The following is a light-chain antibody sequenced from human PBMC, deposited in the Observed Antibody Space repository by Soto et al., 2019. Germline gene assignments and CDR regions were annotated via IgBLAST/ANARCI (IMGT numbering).Light chain of an antibody. Sequence: EIVLTQSPGTLSLSPGERATLSCRASQSVSSSYLAWYQQKPGQAPRLLIYGASRRATGIPDRFSGSGAGTDFTLTISRLEPEDFVVYYCQQYGSLYTFAQGTKGDIK. V-gene: IGKV3-20*01. CDR2: GAS. J-gene: IGKJ2*01. CDR1: QSVSSSY. CDR3: QQYGSLYT.